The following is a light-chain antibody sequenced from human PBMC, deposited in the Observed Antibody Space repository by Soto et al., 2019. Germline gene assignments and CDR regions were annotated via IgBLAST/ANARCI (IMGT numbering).Light chain of an antibody. J-gene: IGKJ5*01. CDR1: QSVSSSY. V-gene: IGKV3-20*01. Sequence: EIVLTQSPDTLSLSPGERATLSCKASQSVSSSYFAWYQQKPGQAPRLLIYGASSRATGIPDRFSGSGSGTDFTLSISRLEPEDFAVYYCQQYCRSPLVTFGQGTRLEIK. CDR2: GAS. CDR3: QQYCRSPLVT.